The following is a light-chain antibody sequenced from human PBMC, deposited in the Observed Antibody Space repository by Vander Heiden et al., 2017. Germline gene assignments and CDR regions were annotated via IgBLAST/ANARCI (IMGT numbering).Light chain of an antibody. CDR3: AAWDDSLSGYV. J-gene: IGLJ1*01. Sequence: QSVLTQPPSASATPGQWVIISCSGSTSNIESNEVYWYQQLTGTSPKLLIYSNNQRPSGVPDRFSGSKSGTSASLAISGLRSEDEADYYCAAWDDSLSGYVFGTGTKVTVL. V-gene: IGLV1-47*02. CDR2: SNN. CDR1: TSNIESNE.